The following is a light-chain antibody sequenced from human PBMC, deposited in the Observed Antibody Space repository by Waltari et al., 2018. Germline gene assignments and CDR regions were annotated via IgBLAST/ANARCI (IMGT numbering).Light chain of an antibody. CDR2: AAS. CDR1: QSVSTY. Sequence: AIRMTQSPSSLSASTGDRVTITCRASQSVSTYLAWYQQKPGKAPKLLIYAASTLQRGVPSRFSGSGSGTDFTLSISCLQSEDFATYYCQQYSNWPYTFGQGTKLEIK. CDR3: QQYSNWPYT. J-gene: IGKJ2*01. V-gene: IGKV1-8*01.